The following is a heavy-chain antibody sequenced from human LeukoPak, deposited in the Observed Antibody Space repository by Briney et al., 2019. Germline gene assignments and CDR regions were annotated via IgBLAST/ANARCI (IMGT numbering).Heavy chain of an antibody. Sequence: PSETLSLTCTVSGGSISSYYWSWIRQPAGKGLEWIGRIYTSGSTNYNPSLKSRVAMSVDTSKNQFSLKLSSVTAADTAVYYCAREGIYYEIDYWGQETLVTVSS. CDR3: AREGIYYEIDY. J-gene: IGHJ4*02. CDR2: IYTSGST. CDR1: GGSISSYY. D-gene: IGHD1-26*01. V-gene: IGHV4-4*07.